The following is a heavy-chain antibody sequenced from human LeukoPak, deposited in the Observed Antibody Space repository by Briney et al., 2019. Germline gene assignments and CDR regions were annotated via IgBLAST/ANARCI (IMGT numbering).Heavy chain of an antibody. J-gene: IGHJ4*02. CDR3: AKERMTTTSFDY. CDR1: GFTFSTYA. CDR2: ISGSGGTT. Sequence: GGSLRLSCAASGFTFSTYAMSWVRQAPGKGLESVSDISGSGGTTHYGDSVRGRFTISRDNSKNTLYLQMNSLRAEDTAVYYCAKERMTTTSFDYWGQGTLVTVSS. D-gene: IGHD4-11*01. V-gene: IGHV3-23*01.